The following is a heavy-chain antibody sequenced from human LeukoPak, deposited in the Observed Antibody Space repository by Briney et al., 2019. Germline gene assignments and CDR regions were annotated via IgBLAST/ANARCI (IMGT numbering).Heavy chain of an antibody. CDR2: IYTSGST. CDR1: GGSISSHY. CDR3: ARGTDIVVVPAASPAYYFDY. D-gene: IGHD2-2*01. V-gene: IGHV4-4*07. Sequence: PSETLSLTCTVSGGSISSHYWNWIRQPAGKELEWIGHIYTSGSTNYNPSFKSRVTMSVDTSKNQFSLKLSSVTAADTAVYYCARGTDIVVVPAASPAYYFDYWGQGTLVTVSS. J-gene: IGHJ4*02.